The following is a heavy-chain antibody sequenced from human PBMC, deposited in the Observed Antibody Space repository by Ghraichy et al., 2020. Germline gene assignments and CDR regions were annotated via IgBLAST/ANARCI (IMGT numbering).Heavy chain of an antibody. J-gene: IGHJ4*02. CDR3: ARVTSSATDY. CDR2: IYHTGSA. V-gene: IGHV4-4*02. Sequence: SETLSLTCAVSGGSISSSNWWTWVRPPPGKGLEWIGEIYHTGSANYNPSLRSRTTISVDKSKNQFSLKVNLVTATDTAVYYCARVTSSATDYWGQGTLVTVSS. CDR1: GGSISSSNW. D-gene: IGHD2-2*01.